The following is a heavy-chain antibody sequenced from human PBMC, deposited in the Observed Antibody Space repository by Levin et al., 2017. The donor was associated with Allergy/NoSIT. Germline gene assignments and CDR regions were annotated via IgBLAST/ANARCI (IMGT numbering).Heavy chain of an antibody. D-gene: IGHD2-8*01. J-gene: IGHJ2*01. CDR3: ARSLPGHIVLMVYDWYFDL. V-gene: IGHV4-31*03. CDR2: IYYSGST. Sequence: SQTLSLTCTVSGGSISSGGYYWSWIRQHPGKGLEWIGYIYYSGSTYYNPSLKSRVTISVDTSKNQFSLKLSSVTAADTAVYYWARSLPGHIVLMVYDWYFDLWGRGTLVTVSS. CDR1: GGSISSGGYY.